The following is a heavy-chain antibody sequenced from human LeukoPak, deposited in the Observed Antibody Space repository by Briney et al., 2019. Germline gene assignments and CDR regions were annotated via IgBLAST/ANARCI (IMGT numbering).Heavy chain of an antibody. CDR3: ARGVWDIVVVPAATPYNWFDP. J-gene: IGHJ5*02. D-gene: IGHD2-2*01. V-gene: IGHV4-39*07. Sequence: PSETLSLTCTVSGGSISSSSYYWGWIRQPPGKGLEWIGSIYYSGSTYYNPSLKSQVTISVDTSKNQFSLKLSSVTAADTAVYYCARGVWDIVVVPAATPYNWFDPWGQGTLVTVSS. CDR1: GGSISSSSYY. CDR2: IYYSGST.